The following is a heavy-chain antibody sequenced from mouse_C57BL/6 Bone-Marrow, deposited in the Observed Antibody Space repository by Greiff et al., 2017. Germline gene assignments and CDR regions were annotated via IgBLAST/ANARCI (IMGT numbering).Heavy chain of an antibody. CDR1: GYSFTGYY. CDR3: ARMRFTTVVDHLYFDV. J-gene: IGHJ1*03. Sequence: EVQLVESGPELVKPGASVKISCKASGYSFTGYYMNWVKQSPEKSLEWIGEINPSTGGTTYNQKFKAKATLTVDKSSSTAYMQLRSLTSEDSAVYYWARMRFTTVVDHLYFDVWGTGTTVTVSA. CDR2: INPSTGGT. V-gene: IGHV1-42*01. D-gene: IGHD1-1*01.